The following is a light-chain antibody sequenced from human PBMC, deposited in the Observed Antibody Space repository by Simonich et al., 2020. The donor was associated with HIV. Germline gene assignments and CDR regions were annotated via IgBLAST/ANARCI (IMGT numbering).Light chain of an antibody. CDR3: QQYNNWPS. CDR2: SAS. V-gene: IGKV3-15*01. J-gene: IGKJ1*01. CDR1: QRFSSN. Sequence: GMTQSPATLSVYPGESATLSCRASQRFSSNLAWYQQKTGQAPRLLIYSASPRATGIPARFSGSGSGTEFTLTISSLQSEDFAVYYCQQYNNWPSFGQGTKVEIK.